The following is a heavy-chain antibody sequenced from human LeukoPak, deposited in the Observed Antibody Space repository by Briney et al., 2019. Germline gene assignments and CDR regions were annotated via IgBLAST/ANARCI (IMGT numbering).Heavy chain of an antibody. CDR2: INSDGSST. J-gene: IGHJ6*04. CDR3: ASDNGYYYYGMDV. Sequence: GGSLRLSCAASGFTFSSYWMHWVRQAPGKGLVWVSRINSDGSSTSYTDSVKGRFTISRDNAKNTLYLQMNSLRAEDTAVYYCASDNGYYYYGMDVWGKGTTVTVSS. CDR1: GFTFSSYW. V-gene: IGHV3-74*01.